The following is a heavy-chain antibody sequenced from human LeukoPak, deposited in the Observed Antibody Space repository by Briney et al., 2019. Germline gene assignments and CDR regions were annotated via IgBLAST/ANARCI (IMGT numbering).Heavy chain of an antibody. CDR1: GYTFTTYA. CDR3: ARDPIGSRWPYYFDY. V-gene: IGHV1-3*01. J-gene: IGHJ4*02. D-gene: IGHD6-13*01. Sequence: ASVKVSCKASGYTFTTYAMHWVRQAPGQRLEWMGWINAGNGNTKYSQKFQARVTITRDTSASTAYMELSSLRSEDTAVYYCARDPIGSRWPYYFDYWGQGTLVAVSS. CDR2: INAGNGNT.